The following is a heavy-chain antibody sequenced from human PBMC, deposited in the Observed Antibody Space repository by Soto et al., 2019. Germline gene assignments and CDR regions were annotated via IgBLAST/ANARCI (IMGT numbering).Heavy chain of an antibody. CDR3: AKGTGVLYYGMDV. V-gene: IGHV3-23*01. D-gene: IGHD1-1*01. CDR1: GFTFSSDA. J-gene: IGHJ6*02. CDR2: ISGSGGST. Sequence: PGGSLRLSCAASGFTFSSDAMSWGRQAPGKGLEWVSAISGSGGSTYYADSVKGRFTISRDNSKNTLYLQMNSLRAEDTAVYYCAKGTGVLYYGMDVWGQGTTVTVSS.